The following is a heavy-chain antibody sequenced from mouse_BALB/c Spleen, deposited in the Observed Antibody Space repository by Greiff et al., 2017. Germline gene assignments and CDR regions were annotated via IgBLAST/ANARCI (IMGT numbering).Heavy chain of an antibody. J-gene: IGHJ4*01. CDR3: ARSRDGYYVGAMDY. CDR1: GYSITSDYA. D-gene: IGHD2-3*01. V-gene: IGHV3-2*02. Sequence: EVKLMESGPGLVKPSQSLSLTCTVTGYSITSDYAWNWIRQFPGNKLEWMGYISYSGSTSYNPSLKSRISITRDTSKNQFFLQLNSVTTEDTATYYCARSRDGYYVGAMDYWGQGTSVTVSS. CDR2: ISYSGST.